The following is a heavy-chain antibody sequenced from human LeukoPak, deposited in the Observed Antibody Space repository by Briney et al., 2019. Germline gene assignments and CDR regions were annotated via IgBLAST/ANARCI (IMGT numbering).Heavy chain of an antibody. V-gene: IGHV4-59*01. D-gene: IGHD6-19*01. Sequence: SETLSLTCTVSGTSITSYYWSWIRQPPGKGLEWIGYIYYSGSTNYNPSLKSRVTISVDTSQNQFSLKLSSVTTADTAVYYCARDRAVAAAVYYFDYWGQGTLVIVSS. CDR3: ARDRAVAAAVYYFDY. CDR2: IYYSGST. J-gene: IGHJ4*02. CDR1: GTSITSYY.